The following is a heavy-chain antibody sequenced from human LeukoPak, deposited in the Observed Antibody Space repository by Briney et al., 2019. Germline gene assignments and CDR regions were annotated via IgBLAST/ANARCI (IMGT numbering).Heavy chain of an antibody. J-gene: IGHJ4*02. CDR3: AKTRDIVVVVAAPFDY. CDR1: GFTLSRHA. Sequence: PGGSLRLSCAASGFTLSRHAMSWVRQAPGKGLEWVTGISGSGGRTLNADSVKGRYTISRDNSKNTLYLQMSSLRAEDTAVYYCAKTRDIVVVVAAPFDYWGQGTLVTVSS. D-gene: IGHD2-15*01. V-gene: IGHV3-23*01. CDR2: ISGSGGRT.